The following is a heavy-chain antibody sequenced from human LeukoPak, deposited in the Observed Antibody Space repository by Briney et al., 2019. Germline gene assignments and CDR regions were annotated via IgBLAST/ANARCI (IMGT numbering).Heavy chain of an antibody. D-gene: IGHD6-6*01. J-gene: IGHJ5*02. CDR1: GFTFSSYA. CDR3: ARDREPQYSSSSMRWFDP. Sequence: PGGSLRLSCAASGFTFSSYAMHWVRQAPGKGLEWVAVISYDGSNKYYADSVKGRFTISRDNSKNTLYLQMNSLRAEDTAVYYCARDREPQYSSSSMRWFDPWGQGTLVTVSS. V-gene: IGHV3-30-3*01. CDR2: ISYDGSNK.